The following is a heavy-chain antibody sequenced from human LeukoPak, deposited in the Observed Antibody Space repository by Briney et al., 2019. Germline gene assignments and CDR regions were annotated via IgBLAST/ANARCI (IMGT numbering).Heavy chain of an antibody. V-gene: IGHV3-21*01. CDR1: GFTFSSYS. J-gene: IGHJ6*03. CDR2: ISSSSSYI. CDR3: ARDQKGYGYDYYYYYMDV. D-gene: IGHD5-18*01. Sequence: GGSLRLSCAASGFTFSSYSMNWVRQAPGKGLEWVSSISSSSSYIYYADSVKGRFTIFRDNAKNTLYLQMNSLRAEDTAVYYCARDQKGYGYDYYYYYMDVWGKGTTVTVSS.